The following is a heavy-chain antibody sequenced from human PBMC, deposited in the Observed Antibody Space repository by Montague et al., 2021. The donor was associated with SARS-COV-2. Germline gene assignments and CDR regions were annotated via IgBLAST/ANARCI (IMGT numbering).Heavy chain of an antibody. V-gene: IGHV4-39*01. CDR2: MVYSGRN. J-gene: IGHJ5*02. CDR1: GDSINSDTAF. Sequence: SETLSLTCTASGDSINSDTAFWGWVRQSPGKGLEWIGSMVYSGRNFYNVALRSRLTISVDTSKYQFSLELRAVTAADTGLYYCARHDHTDFGNPNWFDPWGQGTLVTVSS. CDR3: ARHDHTDFGNPNWFDP. D-gene: IGHD5-18*01.